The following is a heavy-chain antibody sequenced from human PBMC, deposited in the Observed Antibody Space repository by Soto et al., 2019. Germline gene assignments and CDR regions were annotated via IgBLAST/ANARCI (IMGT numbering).Heavy chain of an antibody. CDR3: AKDRERVGYYDILTGYSNNHYYMDV. CDR1: GFTFSSYG. CDR2: ISYDGSNK. J-gene: IGHJ6*03. D-gene: IGHD3-9*01. Sequence: GESLKISCAASGFTFSSYGMHWVRQAPGKGLEWVAVISYDGSNKYYADSVKGRFTISRDNSKNTLYLQMNGLRAEDTAVYYCAKDRERVGYYDILTGYSNNHYYMDVWGKGTTVTVSS. V-gene: IGHV3-30*18.